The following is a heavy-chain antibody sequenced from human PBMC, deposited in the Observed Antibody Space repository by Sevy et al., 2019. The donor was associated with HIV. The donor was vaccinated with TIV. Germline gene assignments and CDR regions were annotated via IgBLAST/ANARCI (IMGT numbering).Heavy chain of an antibody. CDR3: ARAGGRVDFGIDV. CDR2: IYYSGST. V-gene: IGHV4-59*01. CDR1: GGSISNYY. J-gene: IGHJ6*02. Sequence: SETLSLSCTVSGGSISNYYWSWIRQPPGKGLECIGYIYYSGSTNYNASLNSRGTISIYTSKNQFSLRLSSVTSADTAVYYCARAGGRVDFGIDVWGQGTTVTVSS. D-gene: IGHD3-16*01.